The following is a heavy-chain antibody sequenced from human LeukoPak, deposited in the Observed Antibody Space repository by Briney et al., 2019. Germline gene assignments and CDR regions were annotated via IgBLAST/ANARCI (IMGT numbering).Heavy chain of an antibody. D-gene: IGHD5-24*01. J-gene: IGHJ4*02. CDR1: GYTFTGYY. Sequence: ASVKVSCKASGYTFTGYYMHWVRQAPGQGLEWMGWINPNSGGTNYAQKFQGRVTMTRETSISTAYMELSRLRSDDTAVYYCARAGGEMATINFWGQGTLVTVSS. CDR3: ARAGGEMATINF. V-gene: IGHV1-2*02. CDR2: INPNSGGT.